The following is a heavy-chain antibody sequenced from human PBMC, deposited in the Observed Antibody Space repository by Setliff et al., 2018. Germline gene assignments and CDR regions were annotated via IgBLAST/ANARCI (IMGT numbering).Heavy chain of an antibody. CDR2: ISYDGINK. J-gene: IGHJ4*02. Sequence: GGSLRLSCAASRITFSSFAMHWVRQAPGKGLEWVAVISYDGINKYYADSVKGRFTISRDNSKNTLYLQMNSLRPEDTAVYYCAGDKPLQHNYNFWSGYCPYGGQGTLVTVSS. V-gene: IGHV3-30*06. CDR1: RITFSSFA. D-gene: IGHD3-3*01. CDR3: AGDKPLQHNYNFWSGYCPY.